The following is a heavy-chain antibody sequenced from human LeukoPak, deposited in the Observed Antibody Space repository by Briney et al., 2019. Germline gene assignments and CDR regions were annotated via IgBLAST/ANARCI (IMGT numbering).Heavy chain of an antibody. CDR3: AKGYTTTWDRHFDY. Sequence: PGGSLRLSCAASGFTFSNYWTNWVRQAPGKGLEWVANIKQDGSEKYYVDSVKGRFTISRDNAKNSLFLQMDSLRDDDTAIYYCAKGYTTTWDRHFDYWGQGSLVTVSS. D-gene: IGHD2-2*02. V-gene: IGHV3-7*01. CDR1: GFTFSNYW. CDR2: IKQDGSEK. J-gene: IGHJ4*02.